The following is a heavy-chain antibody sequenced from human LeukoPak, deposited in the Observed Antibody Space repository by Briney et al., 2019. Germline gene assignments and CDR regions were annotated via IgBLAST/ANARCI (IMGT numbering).Heavy chain of an antibody. J-gene: IGHJ5*02. D-gene: IGHD6-6*01. CDR3: ARAGSIAARREWFDP. V-gene: IGHV1-69*13. Sequence: ASVKVSCKASGGTFSSYAISWVRQAPGQGLEWMGGIIPIFGTANYAQKFQGRVTITADESTSTAYMELSSLRSEDTAVYYCARAGSIAARREWFDPWGQGTLVTVSS. CDR1: GGTFSSYA. CDR2: IIPIFGTA.